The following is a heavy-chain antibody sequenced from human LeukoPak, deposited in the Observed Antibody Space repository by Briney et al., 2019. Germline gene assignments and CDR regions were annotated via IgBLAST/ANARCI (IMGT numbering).Heavy chain of an antibody. Sequence: GGSLRLSCAAPGFTFSSYGMHWVRQAPGKGLEWVAFIRYDGSNKYYADSVKGRFTISRDNSKNTLYLQMNSLRAEDTAVYYCAKDSCSSTSCYAFYYGMDVWGQGTTVTVSS. CDR3: AKDSCSSTSCYAFYYGMDV. D-gene: IGHD2-2*01. CDR2: IRYDGSNK. CDR1: GFTFSSYG. J-gene: IGHJ6*02. V-gene: IGHV3-30*02.